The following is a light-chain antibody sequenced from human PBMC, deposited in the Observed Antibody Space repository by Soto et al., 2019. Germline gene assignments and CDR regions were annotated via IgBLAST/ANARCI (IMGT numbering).Light chain of an antibody. CDR3: QQYGSSLWT. V-gene: IGKV3-20*01. CDR1: QSVSSSY. J-gene: IGKJ1*01. CDR2: GSF. Sequence: EIVLTQSPGTLSLSPGERATLSCRASQSVSSSYLAWYQQKPGQAPRLLIYGSFSMATGIPDRFSGSGSGTDFTLTISRLWPEDFAVYYCQQYGSSLWTFGQGTKVDIK.